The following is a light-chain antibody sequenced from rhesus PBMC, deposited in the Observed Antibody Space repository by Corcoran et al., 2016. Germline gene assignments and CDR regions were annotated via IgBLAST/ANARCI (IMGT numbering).Light chain of an antibody. J-gene: IGKJ2*01. Sequence: DIQMTQSPSSLSASVGDRVTITRRASQGLNTYLNWDQQKPGKAPNLLIYYANRLETGVPSRFSGSGSGTAFTLPINGLLPEDFATSSCQQSNSFPYNFGQGTKVDI. CDR2: YAN. V-gene: IGKV1-32*01. CDR1: QGLNTY. CDR3: QQSNSFPYN.